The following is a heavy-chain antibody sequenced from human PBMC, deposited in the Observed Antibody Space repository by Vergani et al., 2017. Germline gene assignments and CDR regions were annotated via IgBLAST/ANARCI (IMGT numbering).Heavy chain of an antibody. Sequence: QVQLQESGPGVVKPSQTLSLTCAVSGGSISSGDHCWTWLRQRPGKGLEWTGYIFYSGTTYDNPSLRSRLSISVDTSQDQFSLKLRSVTAADTAVYYCARVDTQVPATSHFYYMYGWGKGTTVVVSS. CDR2: IFYSGTT. D-gene: IGHD6-25*01. CDR1: GGSISSGDHC. J-gene: IGHJ6*03. V-gene: IGHV4-31*11. CDR3: ARVDTQVPATSHFYYMYG.